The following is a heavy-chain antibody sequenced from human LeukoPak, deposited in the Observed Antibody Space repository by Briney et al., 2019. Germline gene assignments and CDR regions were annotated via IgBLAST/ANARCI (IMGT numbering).Heavy chain of an antibody. CDR2: ISYDGSNK. D-gene: IGHD5-12*01. CDR3: ARGGYDYDY. V-gene: IGHV3-30*03. CDR1: GFTFSSYW. J-gene: IGHJ4*02. Sequence: GGSLRLSCAASGFTFSSYWMSWVRQAPGKGLEWVAVISYDGSNKYYADSVKGRFTISRDNSKNTLYLQMNSLRAEDTAVYYCARGGYDYDYWGQGTLVTVSS.